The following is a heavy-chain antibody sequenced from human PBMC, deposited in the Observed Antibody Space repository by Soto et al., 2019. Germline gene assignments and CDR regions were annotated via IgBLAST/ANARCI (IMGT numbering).Heavy chain of an antibody. J-gene: IGHJ4*02. Sequence: EVQLVESGGGLVKPGGSLRLSCVASGFTFNTYSINWVRQAPGKGLEWVSSISGSTTYIYYADSVKGRFTISRDNAKNSVYLHMKSLRAEDTAVYYCARVYTSSRYPFDYWGQGTLVTVSS. CDR1: GFTFNTYS. D-gene: IGHD6-13*01. CDR3: ARVYTSSRYPFDY. V-gene: IGHV3-21*01. CDR2: ISGSTTYI.